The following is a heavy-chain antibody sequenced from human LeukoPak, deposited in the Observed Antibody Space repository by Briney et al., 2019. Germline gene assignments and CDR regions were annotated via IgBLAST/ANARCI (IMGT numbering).Heavy chain of an antibody. V-gene: IGHV3-7*02. CDR2: IKPDGSEI. CDR3: TRSLDY. CDR1: AFTFRDYW. D-gene: IGHD2-15*01. J-gene: IGHJ4*02. Sequence: GGSLRRSCAASAFTFRDYWMDWVRQGPGKGLEWVANIKPDGSEIYYVDAVKGRFTISTDNAKNSLYLQMNSLRAEDTAVYYCTRSLDYWGQGTLVTVSS.